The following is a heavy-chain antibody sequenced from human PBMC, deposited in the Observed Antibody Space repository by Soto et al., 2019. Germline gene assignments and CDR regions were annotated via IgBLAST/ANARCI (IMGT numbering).Heavy chain of an antibody. CDR1: GYTFTSYD. D-gene: IGHD6-13*01. CDR2: MNPNSGNT. CDR3: ARSRIAAAGTTWFDP. J-gene: IGHJ5*02. Sequence: QVQLVQSGAEVKKPGASVKVSCKASGYTFTSYDINWVRQATGQGLEGMGWMNPNSGNTGYAQKFQGRVTMTRNTSISTAYMELSSLRSEDTAVYYCARSRIAAAGTTWFDPWGQGTLVTVSS. V-gene: IGHV1-8*01.